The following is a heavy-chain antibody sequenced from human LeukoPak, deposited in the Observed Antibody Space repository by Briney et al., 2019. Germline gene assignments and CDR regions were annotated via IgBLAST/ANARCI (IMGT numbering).Heavy chain of an antibody. Sequence: GGSLRLSCAASGFTFSSYGMHWVRQAPGKGLEWVADISFDGDNEYYADSVRGRFMISRDNSKNIVYLQMNSLTIEDTAVYYCAREPSGNFGQLVSSAEYFQHWGRGTRVTVSS. CDR1: GFTFSSYG. J-gene: IGHJ1*01. CDR2: ISFDGDNE. V-gene: IGHV3-30*03. CDR3: AREPSGNFGQLVSSAEYFQH. D-gene: IGHD5/OR15-5a*01.